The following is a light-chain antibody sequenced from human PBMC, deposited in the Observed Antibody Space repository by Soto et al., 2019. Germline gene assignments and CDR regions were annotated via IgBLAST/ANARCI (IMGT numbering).Light chain of an antibody. J-gene: IGKJ1*01. CDR3: QQCGKSPWT. Sequence: EIVLTQSPGTLSLSPGERATLSCRTSQTVSSTYLAWYQQKPAQAPRLLIYGASSRATDVPDRFSGSGSGTDFTLTISRLEPEDFAVYYCQQCGKSPWTFGQGTKVDIK. V-gene: IGKV3-20*01. CDR2: GAS. CDR1: QTVSSTY.